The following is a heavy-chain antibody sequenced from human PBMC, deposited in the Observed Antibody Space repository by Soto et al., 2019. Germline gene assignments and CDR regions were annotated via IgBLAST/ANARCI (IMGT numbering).Heavy chain of an antibody. CDR2: IDPSDSYT. D-gene: IGHD1-26*01. J-gene: IGHJ6*02. CDR1: GYSFTSYW. V-gene: IGHV5-10-1*01. CDR3: GVGATPPSFTYYYYGMDV. Sequence: GESLKISCKGSGYSFTSYWIGWVRQMPGKGLEWMGRIDPSDSYTNYSPSFQGHVTISADKSISTAYLQWSSLKASDTAMYYFGVGATPPSFTYYYYGMDVWGQGTTVTVSS.